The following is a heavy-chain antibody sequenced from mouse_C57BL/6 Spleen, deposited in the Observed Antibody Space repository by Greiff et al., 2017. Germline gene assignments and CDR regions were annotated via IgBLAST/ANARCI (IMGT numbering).Heavy chain of an antibody. D-gene: IGHD1-1*01. J-gene: IGHJ2*01. CDR3: AREDYGSSYENY. Sequence: EVQLQQSGPELVKPGASVKMSCKASGYTFTDYNMHWVKQSHGKSLEWIGYINPNNGGTSYNQKFKGKATLTVNKSSSTAYMALRSLTSEDSAVYYCAREDYGSSYENYWGQGTTLTVSS. CDR1: GYTFTDYN. V-gene: IGHV1-22*01. CDR2: INPNNGGT.